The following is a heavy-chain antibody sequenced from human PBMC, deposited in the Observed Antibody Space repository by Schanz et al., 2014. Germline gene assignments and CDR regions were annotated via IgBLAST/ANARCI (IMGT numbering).Heavy chain of an antibody. V-gene: IGHV3-30*07. Sequence: QVHLVESGGGVVQPGRSLRLSCTGSRFTISRNPIHWVRQAPGKGLEWVGFISFDGRNTGYAHSVKGRFTISRDNSKNTVNLQMNSLRAEDTAVYYCAKDHAGSDILTALGNWGQGTLVTVSS. D-gene: IGHD3-9*01. J-gene: IGHJ4*02. CDR3: AKDHAGSDILTALGN. CDR1: RFTISRNP. CDR2: ISFDGRNT.